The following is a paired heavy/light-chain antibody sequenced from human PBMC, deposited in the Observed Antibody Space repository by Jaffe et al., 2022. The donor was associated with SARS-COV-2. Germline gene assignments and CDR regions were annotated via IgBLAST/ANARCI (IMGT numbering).Light chain of an antibody. J-gene: IGLJ3*02. CDR3: QSYDSSTTV. Sequence: NFMLTQPLSVSGSPGKTVTISCTRTGGYIASNYVQWYQQRPGRSPTPVIYEDSQRPSGVPDRFSGSIDTSSNSASLTISGLKTEDEADYYCQSYDSSTTVFGGGTRLTVL. V-gene: IGLV6-57*01. CDR1: GGYIASNY. CDR2: EDS.
Heavy chain of an antibody. CDR3: ARDWGFGGVIVYFDS. Sequence: EVQLVESGGGLVQPGGSLRLSCAASGFTFSKYEMNWVRQAPGKGLEWIAYISTTGGTIYYADSVQGRFTIARDNAKNSLFLQMDSLRVEDTAVYFCARDWGFGGVIVYFDSWGPGVLVTVSA. J-gene: IGHJ4*02. D-gene: IGHD3-16*02. CDR1: GFTFSKYE. V-gene: IGHV3-48*03. CDR2: ISTTGGTI.